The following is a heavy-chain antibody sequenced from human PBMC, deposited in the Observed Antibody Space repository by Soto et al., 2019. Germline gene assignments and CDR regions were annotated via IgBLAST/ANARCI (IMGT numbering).Heavy chain of an antibody. Sequence: QVQLVQSGTEVKKPGASVKVSCKASGYTFGKSGISWVRQAPGQGLEWVGLISVYHGNTVHAQKFRGRVNITTDTSTSTAYMELGSLNSDDTAIYYFAKDCSGAGGGFDIWGQGTLVTVSS. D-gene: IGHD2-15*01. CDR3: AKDCSGAGGGFDI. CDR2: ISVYHGNT. V-gene: IGHV1-18*01. CDR1: GYTFGKSG. J-gene: IGHJ4*02.